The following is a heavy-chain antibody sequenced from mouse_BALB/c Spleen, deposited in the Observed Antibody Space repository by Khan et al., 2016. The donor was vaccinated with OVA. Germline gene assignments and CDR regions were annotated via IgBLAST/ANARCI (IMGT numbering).Heavy chain of an antibody. CDR3: GRGGGGDRFVY. CDR1: GYTFTDFT. V-gene: IGHV1S137*01. J-gene: IGHJ3*01. CDR2: VSTYYGDV. Sequence: QVQLKESGAELVRPGVSVKISCKGSGYTFTDFTMHWVKQSHAKSLEWIGVVSTYYGDVTYNQKFKGKATMTVDKSSSTAYMELARLTSEDSAIEYWGRGGGGDRFVYWGQGTLVTVSA.